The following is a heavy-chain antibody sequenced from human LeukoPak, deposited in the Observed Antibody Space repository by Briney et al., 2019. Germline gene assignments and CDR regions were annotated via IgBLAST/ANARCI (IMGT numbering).Heavy chain of an antibody. Sequence: PGGSLRLSCAASGFTLTGFGMSWVRQAPGKGLEWVSVISGSGDGTYYADSVKGRFTISRDNSKNTLYLQMNSLRAEDTAVYYCANTRHSRTEQWPAFDYWGQGTLVTVSS. CDR3: ANTRHSRTEQWPAFDY. V-gene: IGHV3-23*01. CDR2: ISGSGDGT. CDR1: GFTLTGFG. J-gene: IGHJ4*02. D-gene: IGHD6-19*01.